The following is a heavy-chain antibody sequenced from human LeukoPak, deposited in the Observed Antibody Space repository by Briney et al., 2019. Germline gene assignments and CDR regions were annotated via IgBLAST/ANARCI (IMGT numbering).Heavy chain of an antibody. J-gene: IGHJ4*02. CDR3: ARGRSARRSGYFSTFDY. CDR2: TYYRSKWYN. CDR1: GDSVSSNSAA. D-gene: IGHD5-12*01. Sequence: SQTLSLTCAISGDSVSSNSAAWNWIRQSPSRGLEWLGRTYYRSKWYNDYAVSVKSRITINPDTSKNQFSLQLNSVTPEDTAVYYCARGRSARRSGYFSTFDYWGQGTLVTVSS. V-gene: IGHV6-1*01.